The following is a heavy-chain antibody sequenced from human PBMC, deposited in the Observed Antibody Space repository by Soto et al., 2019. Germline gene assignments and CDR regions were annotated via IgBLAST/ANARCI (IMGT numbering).Heavy chain of an antibody. J-gene: IGHJ4*02. CDR3: ARCPPFY. CDR1: GGSISSAGYS. Sequence: QLQLQESGSGLVKPSQPLSLTCAVSGGSISSAGYSWSWIRQPPGRGLEWIGYIDHSGSTYDKASLKSRVTISVDRSKNQFSRKLSSVTAADTAVYYGARCPPFYWGQGTLITVSS. V-gene: IGHV4-30-2*01. CDR2: IDHSGST.